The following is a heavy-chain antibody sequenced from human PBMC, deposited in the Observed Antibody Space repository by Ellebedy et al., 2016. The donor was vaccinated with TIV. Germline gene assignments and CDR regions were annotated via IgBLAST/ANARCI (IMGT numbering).Heavy chain of an antibody. CDR2: IVGSGS. J-gene: IGHJ4*02. V-gene: IGHV3-23*01. D-gene: IGHD5-18*01. CDR1: GFTFSSYA. Sequence: GESLKISCAASGFTFSSYAMAWVRQAPGKGLEWVSGIVGSGSQKYADSVKGRFTISRDNSKRTVDLQMNGLRAEDTAIYFCAKDRTSGDGYWVFDNWGQGTLVSVSS. CDR3: AKDRTSGDGYWVFDN.